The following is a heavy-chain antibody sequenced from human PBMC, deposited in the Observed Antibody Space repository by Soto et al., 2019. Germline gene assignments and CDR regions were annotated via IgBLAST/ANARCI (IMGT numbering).Heavy chain of an antibody. J-gene: IGHJ6*02. D-gene: IGHD5-18*01. CDR2: IDYSGNT. Sequence: SETLSLTCTVSGGSIRSVGYYWSWVRQNPRRGLEWIGNIDYSGNTYYNPSLKSRLTISVDTSKNQFSLNLSSVTAADTAVYYCARDRLMATAGTARYYFGLDVWGQGTTVTVSS. CDR3: ARDRLMATAGTARYYFGLDV. V-gene: IGHV4-31*03. CDR1: GGSIRSVGYY.